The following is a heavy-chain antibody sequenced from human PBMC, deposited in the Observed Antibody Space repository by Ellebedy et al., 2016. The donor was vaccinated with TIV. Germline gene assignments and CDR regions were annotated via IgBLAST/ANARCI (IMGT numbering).Heavy chain of an antibody. D-gene: IGHD4/OR15-4a*01. Sequence: ASVKVSCKTSGYVFTAYYIHWVRQAPGQGLEWMGWINPDSGGTNLPQKFQGRVTMTRDTSVNTAYMELNRLQSDDTAAYYCARVLRATSGMDVWGQGTTVIVS. CDR2: INPDSGGT. V-gene: IGHV1-2*02. CDR1: GYVFTAYY. J-gene: IGHJ6*02. CDR3: ARVLRATSGMDV.